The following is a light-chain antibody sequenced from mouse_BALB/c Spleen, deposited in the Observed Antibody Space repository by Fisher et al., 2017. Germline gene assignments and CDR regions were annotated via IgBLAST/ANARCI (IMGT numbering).Light chain of an antibody. J-gene: IGKJ2*01. Sequence: IVMTQSTAIMSASPGEKVTMTCSASSSVSYMHWYQQKSGTSPKLLIYSTSNLASGVPSRFSGSGSGTSYSLTIGTMEAEDVATYYCQQGSSIYTFGGGTKLEIK. V-gene: IGKV4-57*01. CDR3: QQGSSIYT. CDR1: SSVSY. CDR2: STS.